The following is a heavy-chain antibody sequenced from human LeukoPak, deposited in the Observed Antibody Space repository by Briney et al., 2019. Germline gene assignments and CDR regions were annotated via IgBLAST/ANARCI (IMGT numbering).Heavy chain of an antibody. CDR3: ARDYYDSSGYVYVFAY. Sequence: GSVNVSCKASDYTFTNYGISRVRPAPGQGLEWMGWISAYNGNTNQAQKLQGRVTMTTDTSTRTAYLELRSLRSDDTAVYYCARDYYDSSGYVYVFAYWGQGTVVSVST. CDR2: ISAYNGNT. J-gene: IGHJ4*02. D-gene: IGHD3-22*01. V-gene: IGHV1-18*04. CDR1: DYTFTNYG.